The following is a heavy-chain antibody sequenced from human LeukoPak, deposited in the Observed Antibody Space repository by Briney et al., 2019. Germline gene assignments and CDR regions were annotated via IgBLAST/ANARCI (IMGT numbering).Heavy chain of an antibody. D-gene: IGHD4-17*01. CDR3: AKDPNGDYVGAFDT. Sequence: QPGGSLRLSCAASGFTITAYAMSWVRQSPGKGLEWVSGIGITSEYIHYADSVKGRFTISRDNSKNTVYLEMSSLRAEDAAVYYCAKDPNGDYVGAFDTWGQGTMVIVSS. J-gene: IGHJ3*02. CDR1: GFTITAYA. CDR2: IGITSEYI. V-gene: IGHV3-23*01.